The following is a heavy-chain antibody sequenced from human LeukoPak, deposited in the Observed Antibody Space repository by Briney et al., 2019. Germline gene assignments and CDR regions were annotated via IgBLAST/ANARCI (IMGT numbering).Heavy chain of an antibody. CDR3: ARNRFQLSGAYWFDP. Sequence: PSETLSLTCTVSGGSMKNSFWSWIRQPPGKGLEWIGYISDSGITNYNPSLKSRVTFSIDTSRDQFYPNLRSVAAADTALYFSARNRFQLSGAYWFDPWGRGTLVTVSS. D-gene: IGHD2/OR15-2a*01. CDR1: GGSMKNSF. CDR2: ISDSGIT. J-gene: IGHJ5*02. V-gene: IGHV4-59*01.